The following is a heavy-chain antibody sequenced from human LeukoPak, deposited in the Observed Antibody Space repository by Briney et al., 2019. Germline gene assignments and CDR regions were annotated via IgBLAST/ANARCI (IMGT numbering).Heavy chain of an antibody. Sequence: PGGSLRLSCAASGFTFSDYYMSWIRQAPGKGLEWVSYISSSGGSIYYADSVNGRFTISRDNAKNSLYLQMHSLRAEDTAVYSCARTYSNYVDSWGQGTLVTVSS. D-gene: IGHD4-11*01. V-gene: IGHV3-11*01. J-gene: IGHJ4*02. CDR2: ISSSGGSI. CDR3: ARTYSNYVDS. CDR1: GFTFSDYY.